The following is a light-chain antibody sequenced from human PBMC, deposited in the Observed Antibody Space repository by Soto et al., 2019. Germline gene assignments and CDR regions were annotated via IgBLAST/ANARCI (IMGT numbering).Light chain of an antibody. Sequence: EIVLTQSPATLSLSPGERATLSCRASQSFSTYLAWYQQKPGQAPRLLIYDTSNRATGIPARFSGSGSGTDFTLIISSLEPEDFAVYYCQHRSNWPWTFGQGTKVEIK. V-gene: IGKV3-11*01. CDR2: DTS. J-gene: IGKJ1*01. CDR3: QHRSNWPWT. CDR1: QSFSTY.